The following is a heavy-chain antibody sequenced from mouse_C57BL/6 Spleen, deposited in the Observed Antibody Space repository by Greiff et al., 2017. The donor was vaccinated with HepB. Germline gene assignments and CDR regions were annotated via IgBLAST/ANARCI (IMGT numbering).Heavy chain of an antibody. Sequence: VQLQESGAELVRPGTSVKVSCKASGYAFTNYLIEWVKQRPGQGLEWIGVINPGSGGTNYNEKFKGKATLTADKSSSTAYMQLSSLTSEDSAVYVCARGVYYGSSYVNYFDYWGQGTTLTVSS. V-gene: IGHV1-54*01. CDR2: INPGSGGT. J-gene: IGHJ2*01. D-gene: IGHD1-1*01. CDR3: ARGVYYGSSYVNYFDY. CDR1: GYAFTNYL.